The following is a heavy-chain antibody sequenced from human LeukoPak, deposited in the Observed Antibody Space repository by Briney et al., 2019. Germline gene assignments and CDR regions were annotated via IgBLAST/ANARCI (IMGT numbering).Heavy chain of an antibody. J-gene: IGHJ4*02. V-gene: IGHV3-7*03. Sequence: GGSLRLSCAASGNYWMHWVRQVPGKGLEWVANIKQDGGEKYYVDSVKGRFTISRDNAKNSLYLQMNGLRVEDTAVYYCARDGRPLDYWGQGTLVTVSS. CDR3: ARDGRPLDY. CDR1: GNYW. CDR2: IKQDGGEK.